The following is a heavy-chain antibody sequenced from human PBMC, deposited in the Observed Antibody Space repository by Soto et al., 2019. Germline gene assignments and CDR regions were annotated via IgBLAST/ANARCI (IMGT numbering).Heavy chain of an antibody. CDR3: ARGRDSSGWSFYYYYGMDV. CDR1: GGTFSSYA. J-gene: IGHJ6*02. V-gene: IGHV1-69*12. CDR2: IIPIFGTA. D-gene: IGHD6-19*01. Sequence: QVQLVQSGAEVKKPGSSVKVSCKASGGTFSSYAISWVRQAPGQGLEWMGGIIPIFGTANYAQKFQGRVTITADESTSTAYMELSSLRSDDTAVYYCARGRDSSGWSFYYYYGMDVWGQGTTVTVSS.